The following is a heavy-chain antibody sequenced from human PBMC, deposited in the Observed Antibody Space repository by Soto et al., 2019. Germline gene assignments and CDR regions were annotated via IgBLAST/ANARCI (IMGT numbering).Heavy chain of an antibody. Sequence: QVQLVESGGGVVQPGRSLRLSCAASGFTFNKYSIHWVRQAPGKGPEWLAVIWYDGSQRYYADSVKDRFTVSRDNSKNTLYLQMNSLRVDDTAVYYCARAAYTKEGVDYWGQGTLVTVSS. D-gene: IGHD2-8*01. CDR1: GFTFNKYS. V-gene: IGHV3-33*01. J-gene: IGHJ4*02. CDR2: IWYDGSQR. CDR3: ARAAYTKEGVDY.